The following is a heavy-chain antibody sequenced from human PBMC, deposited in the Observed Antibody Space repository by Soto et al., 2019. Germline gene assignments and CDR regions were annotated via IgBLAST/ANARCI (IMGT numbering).Heavy chain of an antibody. V-gene: IGHV2-70*01. J-gene: IGHJ6*02. D-gene: IGHD2-21*02. CDR3: ARAPSGDCKNGLDV. CDR1: GFSLSTRGMC. Sequence: SGPTLVNPTQTLTLTCTFSGFSLSTRGMCVSWIRQPPGKALEWLALNDWDDDKYYSASLKTRLTISKDTSKNQVVLTMTNMDPVDTATYYCARAPSGDCKNGLDVWGQGTTVTVSS. CDR2: NDWDDDK.